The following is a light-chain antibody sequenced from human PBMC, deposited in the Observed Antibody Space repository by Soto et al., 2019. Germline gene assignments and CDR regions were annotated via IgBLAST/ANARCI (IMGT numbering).Light chain of an antibody. CDR2: KAS. CDR1: QSISSW. J-gene: IGKJ4*01. V-gene: IGKV1-5*03. Sequence: DIQMTQSPSTVSASVGDRVTITCRASQSISSWLAWYQQKPGKAPNLLVYKASILESGVPSRFSGSGSGTEFTLPLSSLQPDDVATFYGQQYNAYPLTFGGGTKVEIK. CDR3: QQYNAYPLT.